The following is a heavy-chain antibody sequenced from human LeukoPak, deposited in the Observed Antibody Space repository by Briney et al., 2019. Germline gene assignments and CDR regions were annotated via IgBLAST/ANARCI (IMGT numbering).Heavy chain of an antibody. V-gene: IGHV3-30-3*01. CDR1: GFTFSSYA. J-gene: IGHJ1*01. CDR3: ARDRGGTMVRGAKWGYFQH. Sequence: GGSLRLSCAASGFTFSSYAMHWVRQAPGKGLEWVAVISYDGSNKYYADSVKGRFTISRDNSKNTLYLQMNSLRAEDTAVYYCARDRGGTMVRGAKWGYFQHWGQGTLVTVSS. CDR2: ISYDGSNK. D-gene: IGHD3-10*01.